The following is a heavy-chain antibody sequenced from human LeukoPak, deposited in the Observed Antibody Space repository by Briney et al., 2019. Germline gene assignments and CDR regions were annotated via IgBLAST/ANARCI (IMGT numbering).Heavy chain of an antibody. D-gene: IGHD5-12*01. CDR2: ISSSGTTI. V-gene: IGHV3-48*03. CDR1: GFTFSSYE. CDR3: ARVVHGGYDWRFDY. Sequence: PGGSLRLSCAASGFTFSSYEMNWVRQAPGKWLEWVSYISSSGTTIFYADSVKGRFTISKDNAKDSLYLQMNTLRAEDTAIYYCARVVHGGYDWRFDYWGQGTLVTVSS. J-gene: IGHJ4*02.